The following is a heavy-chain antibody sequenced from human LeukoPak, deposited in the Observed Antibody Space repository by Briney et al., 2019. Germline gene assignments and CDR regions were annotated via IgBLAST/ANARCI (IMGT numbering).Heavy chain of an antibody. D-gene: IGHD5-24*01. CDR2: IGISSGNT. V-gene: IGHV3-48*01. CDR3: ARDYKYAFDN. Sequence: PGGSLRLSCAASGFRFSDYSMNWVRQAPGKGLEWISYIGISSGNTNYADSVKGRFTISGDKAKNSLYLQMNSLRVEDTAVYYWARDYKYAFDNWGQGTLVTVSS. J-gene: IGHJ4*02. CDR1: GFRFSDYS.